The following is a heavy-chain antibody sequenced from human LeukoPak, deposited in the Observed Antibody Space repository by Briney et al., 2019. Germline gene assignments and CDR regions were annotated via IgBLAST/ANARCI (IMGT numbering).Heavy chain of an antibody. V-gene: IGHV3-23*01. CDR2: LSCSGARI. D-gene: IGHD6-13*01. CDR3: AGGEGAAGIYDAFNF. Sequence: GGSLRLSRTPSTYTFSSYATTCVRQPLRTGLQWVATLSCSGARIHHADSVKGRFTISRDNSKNTLYLQMDSLRPEDTAVYFCAGGEGAAGIYDAFNFCGQGTLVAVSS. J-gene: IGHJ3*01. CDR1: TYTFSSYA.